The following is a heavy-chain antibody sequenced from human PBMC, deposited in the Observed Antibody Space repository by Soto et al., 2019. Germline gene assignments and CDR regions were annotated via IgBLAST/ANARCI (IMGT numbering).Heavy chain of an antibody. CDR1: GFTFSSYG. J-gene: IGHJ4*02. CDR2: ISYDGSNK. Sequence: QVQLVESGGGVVQPGRSLRLSCAASGFTFSSYGMHWVRQAPGRGLEWVAVISYDGSNKYYADSVKGRFTISRDNSKNTLYLQMNSLRAEDTAVYYCAQDHNSNLEHYFDYWGQGTLVTVSS. D-gene: IGHD1-7*01. CDR3: AQDHNSNLEHYFDY. V-gene: IGHV3-30*18.